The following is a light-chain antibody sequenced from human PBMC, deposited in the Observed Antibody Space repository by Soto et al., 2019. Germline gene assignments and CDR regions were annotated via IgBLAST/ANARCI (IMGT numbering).Light chain of an antibody. J-gene: IGKJ1*01. Sequence: DFVMTHSPLSLPVTLVQPACISCSXSEILVHDDGNTYSNWFQQRPGQSPRRLIYKVSNRGSGVSDRFSGSGSGSNFTLKISRVEAEDLVVYYCMQGTHWPPTFGQGTKVDIK. CDR1: EILVHDDGNTY. CDR3: MQGTHWPPT. V-gene: IGKV2-30*02. CDR2: KVS.